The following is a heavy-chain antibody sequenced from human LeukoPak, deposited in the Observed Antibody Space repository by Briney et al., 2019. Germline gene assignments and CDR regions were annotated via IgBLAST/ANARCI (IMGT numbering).Heavy chain of an antibody. CDR3: ARQGFYGEYYFDY. Sequence: SETLSLTCTVSGGSISSSSYYWGWIRQPPGKGLEWIGSIYYSGSTYYNPSLKSRVTISVDTSKNQFSLKLSSVTAADTAVYYCARQGFYGEYYFDYWGQGTLVTVSS. CDR2: IYYSGST. V-gene: IGHV4-39*01. D-gene: IGHD4-17*01. CDR1: GGSISSSSYY. J-gene: IGHJ4*02.